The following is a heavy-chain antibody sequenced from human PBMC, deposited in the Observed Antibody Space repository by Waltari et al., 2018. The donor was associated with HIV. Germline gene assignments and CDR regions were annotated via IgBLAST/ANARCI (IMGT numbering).Heavy chain of an antibody. CDR1: GGSISSSSYY. V-gene: IGHV4-39*01. D-gene: IGHD3-10*02. CDR3: ARHVRSSIWFDY. CDR2: IYYSGST. Sequence: QLQLQESGPGLVKPSETLSLTCAVSGGSISSSSYYRGWIRQPPGQGLEWIGSIYYSGSTYYNPSLKSRVTISVDTSKNQFSLKLSSVTAADTAVYYCARHVRSSIWFDYWGQGTLVTVSS. J-gene: IGHJ5*01.